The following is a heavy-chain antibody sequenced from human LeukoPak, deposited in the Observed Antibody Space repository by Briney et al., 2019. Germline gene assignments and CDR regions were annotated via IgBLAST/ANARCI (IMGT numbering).Heavy chain of an antibody. D-gene: IGHD2-15*01. CDR2: IWYDGSEK. J-gene: IGHJ6*02. CDR3: AKDSYSCSGKTCSYYYGMDV. CDR1: GFTFRSYG. Sequence: GGSLRLSCAASGFTFRSYGMHWVRQAPGKGLEWVGIIWYDGSEKYYADPVKGRFTISRDNSKNTLYLQINSLRAEDTAVYYCAKDSYSCSGKTCSYYYGMDVWGQGTTVTVSS. V-gene: IGHV3-33*06.